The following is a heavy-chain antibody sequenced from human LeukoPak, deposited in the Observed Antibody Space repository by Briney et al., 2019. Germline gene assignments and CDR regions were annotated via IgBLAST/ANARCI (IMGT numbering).Heavy chain of an antibody. V-gene: IGHV3-48*01. CDR1: GFTFSSYS. J-gene: IGHJ6*03. Sequence: GGSLRLSCAASGFTFSSYSINWVRQAPGKGLEWVSYISSSSSTIFYADSVKGRFTISRDNAKNSLDLQMNSLRAEDTAVYYCARGIERAIVVDYFYLDVWGKGTTVTVSS. CDR3: ARGIERAIVVDYFYLDV. D-gene: IGHD3-22*01. CDR2: ISSSSSTI.